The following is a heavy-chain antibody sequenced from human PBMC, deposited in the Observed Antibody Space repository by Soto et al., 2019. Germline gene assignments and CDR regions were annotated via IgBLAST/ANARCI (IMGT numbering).Heavy chain of an antibody. J-gene: IGHJ4*02. V-gene: IGHV3-33*01. Sequence: GGSLRLSCAASGFTFSSYGMHWVRQAPGKGLEWVAVIWYDGSNKYYADSVKGRFTISRDNSKNTLYLQMNSLRAEDTAVYYCARDSALIPGYSSSWPKLFDYWGQGTLVTVSS. CDR2: IWYDGSNK. D-gene: IGHD6-13*01. CDR3: ARDSALIPGYSSSWPKLFDY. CDR1: GFTFSSYG.